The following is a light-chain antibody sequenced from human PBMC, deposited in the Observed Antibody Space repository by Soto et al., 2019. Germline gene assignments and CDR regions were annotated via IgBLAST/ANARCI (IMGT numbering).Light chain of an antibody. CDR2: AAS. CDR1: ESVSSN. CDR3: QQYDNWPPWT. V-gene: IGKV3-15*01. Sequence: EIVMTQSPATLSVSPGERATLSCRATESVSSNLAWYQQKPGQAPRLLIYAASTRATGIPARFSGSGSGTEFTPTISSLQPEDGAVYYCQQYDNWPPWTFGQGTKVEVK. J-gene: IGKJ1*01.